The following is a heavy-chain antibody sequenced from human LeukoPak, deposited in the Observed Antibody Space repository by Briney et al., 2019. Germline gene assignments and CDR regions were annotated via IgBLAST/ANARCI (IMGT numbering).Heavy chain of an antibody. V-gene: IGHV4-61*02. CDR3: ARGWNDYVWGSYRPSRALGFDY. J-gene: IGHJ4*02. CDR1: GGSISSGSYY. CDR2: IYTSGST. D-gene: IGHD3-16*02. Sequence: PSETLSLTCTVSGGSISSGSYYWSWIRQPAGKGLEWIGRIYTSGSTNYNPSLKSRVTISVDTSKNQFSLKLSSVTAADTAVYYCARGWNDYVWGSYRPSRALGFDYWGQGTLVTVSS.